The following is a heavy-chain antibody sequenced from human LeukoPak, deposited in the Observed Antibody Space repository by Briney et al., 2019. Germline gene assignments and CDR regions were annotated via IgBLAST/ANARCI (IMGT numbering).Heavy chain of an antibody. CDR2: IYYSGST. CDR1: GYSISSSNW. D-gene: IGHD6-19*01. V-gene: IGHV4-28*01. J-gene: IGHJ4*02. CDR3: AQASSSGWAPPRN. Sequence: SETLSLTCAVSGYSISSSNWWGWIRQPPGKGLEWIGYIYYSGSTYYNPSLKSRVTMSVDTSKNQFSLKLSSETAVDTAVYYCAQASSSGWAPPRNWGQGTLVTVSS.